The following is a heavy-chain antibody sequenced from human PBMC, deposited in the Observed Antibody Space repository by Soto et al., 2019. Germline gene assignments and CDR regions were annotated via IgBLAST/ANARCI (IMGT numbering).Heavy chain of an antibody. CDR2: IYYAGST. CDR3: ARRRVATEAFDF. CDR1: GGTMISLY. V-gene: IGHV4-59*08. D-gene: IGHD5-12*01. Sequence: STVFGGTMISLYCRRIRKKKRRGLEWIGFIYYAGSTKYNPSLNSRVTISVDTSKNQFSLTVTSVTAADTSFYYGARRRVATEAFDFLGQGTL. J-gene: IGHJ4*02.